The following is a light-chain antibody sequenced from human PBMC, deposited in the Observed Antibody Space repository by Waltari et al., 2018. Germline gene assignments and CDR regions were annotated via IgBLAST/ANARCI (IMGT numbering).Light chain of an antibody. CDR1: QSVSSSY. CDR3: QQYGTSPGT. CDR2: GAS. Sequence: EIVLTQSPGTLSLSPGERAPISCRASQSVSSSYLAWYQQKPGLAPRLLIYGASSRATGIPDRFSGSGSGTDFTLTIGRLEPEDFAVYYCQQYGTSPGTFGQGTKVAIK. J-gene: IGKJ1*01. V-gene: IGKV3-20*01.